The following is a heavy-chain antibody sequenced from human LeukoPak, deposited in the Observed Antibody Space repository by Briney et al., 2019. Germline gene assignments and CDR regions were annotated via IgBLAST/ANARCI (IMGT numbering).Heavy chain of an antibody. J-gene: IGHJ6*03. CDR3: ARERAAEVWSGHYYYYYMDV. D-gene: IGHD3-3*01. V-gene: IGHV3-48*04. CDR1: GLTFSSYS. Sequence: PGGSLRLYCAASGLTFSSYSMNWVRQAPGKGLEWVSYMSSSSSTIYYADSVKGRFTISRDNAKNSLYLQMTSLRAEDTAVYYCARERAAEVWSGHYYYYYMDVCGKGTTVTVS. CDR2: MSSSSSTI.